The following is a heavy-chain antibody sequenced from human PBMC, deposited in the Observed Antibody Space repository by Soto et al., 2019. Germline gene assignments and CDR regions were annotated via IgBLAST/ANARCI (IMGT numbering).Heavy chain of an antibody. J-gene: IGHJ4*02. CDR2: IKSRTEGETT. Sequence: GGSLRLSCAASGFTFTNAWMSWVRQAPGKGLEWVGRIKSRTEGETTDYAAPVKGRFTISRDDSKNTVYLQMNSLKTEDTAVYYCTAGSGKSDFDYWGQGTLVTVS. CDR1: GFTFTNAW. V-gene: IGHV3-15*01. D-gene: IGHD3-10*01. CDR3: TAGSGKSDFDY.